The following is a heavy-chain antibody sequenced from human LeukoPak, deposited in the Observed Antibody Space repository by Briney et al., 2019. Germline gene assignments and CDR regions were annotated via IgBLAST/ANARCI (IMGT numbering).Heavy chain of an antibody. CDR3: AKDRSANYYDSSDLDY. V-gene: IGHV3-23*01. D-gene: IGHD3-22*01. Sequence: GGSLRLSCAASGFTFSSYGMSWVRQAPGKGLEWVSAISGSGGSTYYADSVKGRFTISRDNSKNTLYLQMNSLRAEDTAVYYCAKDRSANYYDSSDLDYWGQGTLVTVSS. J-gene: IGHJ4*02. CDR2: ISGSGGST. CDR1: GFTFSSYG.